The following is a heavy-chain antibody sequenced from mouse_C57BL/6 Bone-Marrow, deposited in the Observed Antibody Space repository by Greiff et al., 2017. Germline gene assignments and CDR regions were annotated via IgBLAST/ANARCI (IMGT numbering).Heavy chain of an antibody. CDR3: AREGGIYYYGSSWYFDV. J-gene: IGHJ1*03. CDR1: GYTFTSYW. CDR2: IHPNSGST. Sequence: VQLQQSGAELVKPGASVKLSCKASGYTFTSYWMHWVKQRPGQGLEWIGMIHPNSGSTNYNEKFKSKATLPVDKSSSTAYMQLSRLTSEDSAVYYCAREGGIYYYGSSWYFDVWGTGTTVTVSS. V-gene: IGHV1-64*01. D-gene: IGHD1-1*01.